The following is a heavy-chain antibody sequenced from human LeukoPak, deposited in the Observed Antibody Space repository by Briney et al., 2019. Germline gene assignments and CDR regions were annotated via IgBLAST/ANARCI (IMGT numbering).Heavy chain of an antibody. Sequence: ASVKVPCKASGGTFSSYAISWVRQAPGQGLEWMGRIIPILGIANYAQKFQGRVTITADKSTSTAYMELSSLRSEDTAVYYCARGGTDGAGYSSSRYWGQGTLVTVSS. CDR2: IIPILGIA. CDR3: ARGGTDGAGYSSSRY. D-gene: IGHD6-6*01. V-gene: IGHV1-69*04. CDR1: GGTFSSYA. J-gene: IGHJ4*02.